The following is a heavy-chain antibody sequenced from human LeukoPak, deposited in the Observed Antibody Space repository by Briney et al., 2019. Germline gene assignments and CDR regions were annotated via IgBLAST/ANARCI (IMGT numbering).Heavy chain of an antibody. CDR2: INHSGST. Sequence: SETLSLTCAVYGGSFSGYYWSWIRQPPGKGLEWIGKINHSGSTNYNPSLKSRVTISVDTSKNQFSLKLSSVTAADTAVYYCARGDVSSSSGYFDYWGQGTLVTVSS. CDR3: ARGDVSSSSGYFDY. D-gene: IGHD6-6*01. CDR1: GGSFSGYY. V-gene: IGHV4-34*01. J-gene: IGHJ4*02.